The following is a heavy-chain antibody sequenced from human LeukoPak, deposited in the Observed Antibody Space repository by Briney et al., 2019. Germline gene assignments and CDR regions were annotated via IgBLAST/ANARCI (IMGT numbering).Heavy chain of an antibody. CDR1: GYSISSGYY. V-gene: IGHV4-38-2*02. CDR2: IYYSGTT. Sequence: SETLSLTCTVSGYSISSGYYWGWIRQPPGKGLEWIGHIYYSGTTFYNPSLKSRITISIDTSKNQFSLKLTSVTPADTAVYYCATPRGSSLGAFDIWGQGTMVSVSS. D-gene: IGHD6-13*01. CDR3: ATPRGSSLGAFDI. J-gene: IGHJ3*02.